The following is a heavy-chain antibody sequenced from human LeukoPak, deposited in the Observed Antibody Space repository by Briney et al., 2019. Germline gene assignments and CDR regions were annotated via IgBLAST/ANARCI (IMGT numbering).Heavy chain of an antibody. CDR3: ARESPIIVYYYGMDV. CDR2: IYYSGST. CDR1: GGSISSHY. Sequence: SETLSLTCTVSGGSISSHYWSWIRQPPGKGLEWIGYIYYSGSTNYNPSLKSRVTMSVDTSKNQFSLKLSSVTAADTAVYYCARESPIIVYYYGMDVWGQGTTVTVSS. D-gene: IGHD1-26*01. V-gene: IGHV4-59*11. J-gene: IGHJ6*02.